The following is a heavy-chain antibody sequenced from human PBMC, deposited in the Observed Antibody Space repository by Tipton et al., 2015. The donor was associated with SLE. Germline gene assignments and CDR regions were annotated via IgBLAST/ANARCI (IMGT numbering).Heavy chain of an antibody. D-gene: IGHD3-10*02. CDR1: GGSISSYY. Sequence: LRLSCTVSGGSISSYYWSWIRQPPGKGLEWIGYIYYSGSTNYNPPLKSRVTISVDTSKNQFSLKLSSMTAADTAVYYCARRMVFGGDYFDYWGQGTLVTVSS. CDR3: ARRMVFGGDYFDY. J-gene: IGHJ4*02. CDR2: IYYSGST. V-gene: IGHV4-59*08.